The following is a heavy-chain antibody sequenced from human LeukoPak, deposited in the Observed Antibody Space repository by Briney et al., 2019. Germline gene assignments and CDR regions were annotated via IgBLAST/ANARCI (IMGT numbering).Heavy chain of an antibody. D-gene: IGHD6-13*01. CDR3: ARDRSLIAAAGTDYGMDV. CDR2: IIPILGIA. Sequence: SVKVSCKASGGTFSSYAISWVRQAPGQGLEWMGRIIPILGIANYAQKFQGRVTITADKSTSTAYMELSSLRSEDTAVYYCARDRSLIAAAGTDYGMDVWGQGSTVTVSS. J-gene: IGHJ6*02. V-gene: IGHV1-69*04. CDR1: GGTFSSYA.